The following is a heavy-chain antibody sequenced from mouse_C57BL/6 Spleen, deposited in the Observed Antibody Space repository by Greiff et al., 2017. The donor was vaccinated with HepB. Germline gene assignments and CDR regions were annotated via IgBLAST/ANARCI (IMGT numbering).Heavy chain of an antibody. J-gene: IGHJ3*01. D-gene: IGHD2-4*01. CDR2: IDPETGGT. Sequence: QVQLKESGAELVRPGASVTLSCKASGYTFTDYEMHWVKQTPVHGLEWIGAIDPETGGTAYNQKFKGKAILTADKSSSTAYMELRSLTSEDSAVYYCTRSGYDYDWFAYWGQGTLVTVSA. V-gene: IGHV1-15*01. CDR1: GYTFTDYE. CDR3: TRSGYDYDWFAY.